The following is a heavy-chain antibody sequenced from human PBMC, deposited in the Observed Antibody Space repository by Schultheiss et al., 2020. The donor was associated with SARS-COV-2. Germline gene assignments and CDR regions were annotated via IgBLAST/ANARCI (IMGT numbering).Heavy chain of an antibody. CDR3: ARGVSGYSYGKADY. V-gene: IGHV4-59*12. CDR2: IYYSGST. Sequence: SETLSLTCTVSGGSISPYYWSWIRQTPGKGLEWIGYIYYSGSTNYNPSLKSRVSISVDTSKNQFSLKLSSVTAADTAVYYCARGVSGYSYGKADYWGQGTLVTVSS. CDR1: GGSISPYY. J-gene: IGHJ4*02. D-gene: IGHD5-18*01.